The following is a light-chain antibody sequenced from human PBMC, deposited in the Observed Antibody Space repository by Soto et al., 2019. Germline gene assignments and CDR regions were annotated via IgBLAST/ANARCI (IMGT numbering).Light chain of an antibody. CDR3: QKYNSYPWT. Sequence: DIQMTQSPSTLSACVGDRVTITCRASQSISSWLAWYQQKPGKAPKLLIYKASSLESGVPSRFSGSGSGTEFNLTISSMQPDDFATYYCQKYNSYPWTFGQGTKVEIK. J-gene: IGKJ1*01. V-gene: IGKV1-5*03. CDR2: KAS. CDR1: QSISSW.